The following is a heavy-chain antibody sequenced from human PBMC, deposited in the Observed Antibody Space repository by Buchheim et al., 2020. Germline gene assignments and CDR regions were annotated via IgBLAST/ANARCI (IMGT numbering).Heavy chain of an antibody. Sequence: EVQLVESGGGLVQPGGSLRLSCAASGFTFSSYWMHWVRQVPGKGLVWVSRINSGGSSTRYADSVKGRFTISRDNAKNTLYLQMNSLRAEDTAVYYCALGIAGSGWQFDYWGQGTL. D-gene: IGHD6-19*01. V-gene: IGHV3-74*01. J-gene: IGHJ4*02. CDR3: ALGIAGSGWQFDY. CDR1: GFTFSSYW. CDR2: INSGGSST.